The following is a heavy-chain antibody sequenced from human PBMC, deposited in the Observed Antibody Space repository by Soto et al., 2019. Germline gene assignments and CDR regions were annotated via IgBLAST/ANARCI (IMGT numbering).Heavy chain of an antibody. J-gene: IGHJ4*02. V-gene: IGHV3-30*18. CDR1: GFTFSSYG. Sequence: PGGSLILSCAASGFTFSSYGMHWVRQAPGKGLEWVSVISHDGSNKYYADSVKGRFTISRDNSKNTLYLQMNSLRAEDTAVYYCAKGDRIAAAGHFDYWGQGTLVTVSS. CDR2: ISHDGSNK. D-gene: IGHD6-13*01. CDR3: AKGDRIAAAGHFDY.